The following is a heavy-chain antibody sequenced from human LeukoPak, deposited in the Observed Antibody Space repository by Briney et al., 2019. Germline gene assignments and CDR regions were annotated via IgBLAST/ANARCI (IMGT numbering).Heavy chain of an antibody. D-gene: IGHD3-22*01. CDR1: GGSISNSNYN. CDR3: ARLTPTYDSSGYYGDHFDY. J-gene: IGHJ4*02. CDR2: IYYSGST. Sequence: SETLSLTCTASGGSISNSNYNWGWIRQPPGKGLEWIGSIYYSGSTYYNPSLKSRVTISVDTSKNQFSLKLSSVTAADTAVYYCARLTPTYDSSGYYGDHFDYWGQGTLVTVSS. V-gene: IGHV4-39*01.